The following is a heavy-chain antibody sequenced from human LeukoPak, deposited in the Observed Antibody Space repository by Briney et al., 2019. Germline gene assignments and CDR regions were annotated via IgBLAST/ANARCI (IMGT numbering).Heavy chain of an antibody. D-gene: IGHD2-2*01. CDR3: ARQYQPLINWFDP. CDR1: GGTFSSYA. CDR2: IIPIFGTA. Sequence: GSSVKVSCKASGGTFSSYAISWVRQAPGQGLEWMGGIIPIFGTANHAQKFQGRVTITADESTSTAYMELSSLRSEDTAVYYCARQYQPLINWFDPWGQGTLVTVSS. V-gene: IGHV1-69*01. J-gene: IGHJ5*02.